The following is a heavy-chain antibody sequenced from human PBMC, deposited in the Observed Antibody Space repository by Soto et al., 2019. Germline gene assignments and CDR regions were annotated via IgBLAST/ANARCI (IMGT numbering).Heavy chain of an antibody. Sequence: QVQLQQWGAGLLKPSETLSLTCAVYGGSFSGYYWSWIRQPPGKGLEWIGEINHSGSTNYNPSLKRRVTISGHTSKNPFSLKLSAVTAAETAVYYCARGAFPDYGDYYYSYGMDVWGQGTTVTVSS. V-gene: IGHV4-34*01. CDR3: ARGAFPDYGDYYYSYGMDV. J-gene: IGHJ6*02. CDR1: GGSFSGYY. D-gene: IGHD4-17*01. CDR2: INHSGST.